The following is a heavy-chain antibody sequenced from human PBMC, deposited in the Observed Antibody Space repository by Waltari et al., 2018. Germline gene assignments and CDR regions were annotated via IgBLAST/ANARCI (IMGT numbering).Heavy chain of an antibody. D-gene: IGHD5-12*01. V-gene: IGHV1-2*06. CDR2: INPNSGGT. CDR1: GYTFTGYY. Sequence: QVQLVQSGAEVKKPGASVKVSCKASGYTFTGYYMTWVRQAPGQGLEWMGRINPNSGGTNYAQKCQGRVTMTRDTSISTAYMELSRLRSDDTAVYYCARGSGYDWLWAFDIWGQGTMVTVSS. CDR3: ARGSGYDWLWAFDI. J-gene: IGHJ3*02.